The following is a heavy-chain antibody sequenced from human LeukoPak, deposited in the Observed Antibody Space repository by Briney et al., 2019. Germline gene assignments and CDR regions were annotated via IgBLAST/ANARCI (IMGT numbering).Heavy chain of an antibody. CDR1: GFTFSSYV. Sequence: GGSLRLSCAASGFTFSSYVMSWVRQAPGKGLEWVGRIKSKTDGRTTDYAAPVKGRFTISRDDSKNTLYVQMNSLKTEDTAVYYCTTDSSIFGVVISGGQGTLVTVSP. CDR2: IKSKTDGRTT. J-gene: IGHJ4*02. V-gene: IGHV3-15*01. D-gene: IGHD3-3*01. CDR3: TTDSSIFGVVIS.